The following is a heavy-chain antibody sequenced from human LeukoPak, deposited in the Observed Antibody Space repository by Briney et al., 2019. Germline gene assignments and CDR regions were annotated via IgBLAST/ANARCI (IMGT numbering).Heavy chain of an antibody. CDR3: ARGSLTTSTTVTPQGGKTWFDP. J-gene: IGHJ5*02. CDR1: GGSINSYD. V-gene: IGHV4-59*12. Sequence: SETLSLTCTVSGGSINSYDWSWIRQPPGKGLEWIGYIYDSGSTNYNPSLKSRVTISVDTSKNQFSLKLSSVTAADTAVYYCARGSLTTSTTVTPQGGKTWFDPWGQGTLVTVSS. CDR2: IYDSGST. D-gene: IGHD4-17*01.